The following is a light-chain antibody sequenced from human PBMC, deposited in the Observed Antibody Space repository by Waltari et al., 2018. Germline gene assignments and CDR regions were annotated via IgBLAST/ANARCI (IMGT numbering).Light chain of an antibody. CDR3: QQRSNWLLT. V-gene: IGKV3-11*01. CDR1: QSVSSY. CDR2: DAS. Sequence: EIVLTQSPATLSLSPGERATLPCRASQSVSSYLAWYQQKPGQAPRLLIYDASNRATGIPARFSGSGSGTDFTLTISSLEPEDFAVYYCQQRSNWLLTFGGGTKVEI. J-gene: IGKJ4*01.